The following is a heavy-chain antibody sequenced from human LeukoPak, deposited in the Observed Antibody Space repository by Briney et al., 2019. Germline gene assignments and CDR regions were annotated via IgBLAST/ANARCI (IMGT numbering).Heavy chain of an antibody. CDR2: ISDDGSNK. D-gene: IGHD2-15*01. CDR3: ARGGRIGSRHYYYYMDV. CDR1: GFTFRTYA. J-gene: IGHJ6*03. Sequence: GRSLRLSCAASGFTFRTYAMNWVRQAPGKGLEWVAVISDDGSNKYYAESVKGQFTISRDNSKNTLYLQMNSLRAEDTAVYYCARGGRIGSRHYYYYMDVWGKGTTVTVSS. V-gene: IGHV3-30*04.